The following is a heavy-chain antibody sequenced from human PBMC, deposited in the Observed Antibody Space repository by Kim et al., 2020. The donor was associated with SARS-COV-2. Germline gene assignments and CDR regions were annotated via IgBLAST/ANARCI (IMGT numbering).Heavy chain of an antibody. V-gene: IGHV1-69*13. CDR1: GGTFSSYA. D-gene: IGHD3-10*01. CDR2: IIPIFGTA. Sequence: SVKVSCKASGGTFSSYAISWVRQAPGQGLEWMGGIIPIFGTANYAQKFQGRVTITADESTSTAYMELSSLRSEDTAVYYCARARLGAITMVRGVIWGYFYYWGQGTLVTVSA. CDR3: ARARLGAITMVRGVIWGYFYY. J-gene: IGHJ4*02.